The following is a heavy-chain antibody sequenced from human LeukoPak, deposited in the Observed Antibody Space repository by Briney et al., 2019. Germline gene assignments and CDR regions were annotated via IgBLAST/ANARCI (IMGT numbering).Heavy chain of an antibody. CDR3: ARDDYGDYKAVN. CDR1: GFTFSSYA. V-gene: IGHV3-23*01. Sequence: PGGSLRLSCAASGFTFSSYAMNWVRQAPGKGLQWVSAISGRGGSTYYADSVKGRFTISRDTLKNTLDLHMYSLRADDTAVYYCARDDYGDYKAVNWGQGTLVTVSS. CDR2: ISGRGGST. J-gene: IGHJ4*02. D-gene: IGHD4-17*01.